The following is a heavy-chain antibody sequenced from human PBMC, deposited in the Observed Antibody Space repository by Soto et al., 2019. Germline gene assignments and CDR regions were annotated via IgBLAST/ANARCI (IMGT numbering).Heavy chain of an antibody. J-gene: IGHJ4*02. D-gene: IGHD2-21*02. Sequence: PSETLALTCTVSGGSMRSGGYYWSWIRQHPGKGLEWIGYIYYSGSTYYNPSLKSRVTISVDTSKNQFSLKLSSVTAADTAVYYCARSGVVTASFPYDYWGQGTLVTVSS. CDR3: ARSGVVTASFPYDY. V-gene: IGHV4-31*03. CDR1: GGSMRSGGYY. CDR2: IYYSGST.